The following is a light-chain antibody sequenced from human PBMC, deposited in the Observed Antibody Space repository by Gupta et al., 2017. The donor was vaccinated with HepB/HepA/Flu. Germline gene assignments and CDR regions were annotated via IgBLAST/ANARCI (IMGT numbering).Light chain of an antibody. V-gene: IGKV3-11*01. CDR1: QSVRSY. Sequence: DISLTQSAATLSLSPGERATLSCRASQSVRSYLTWYQQKPGQAPGLLIYDASNRATGTPARFSGSGSGTDFTLTISSLEPEDFTVYYCQQRSSWPPYTFGQGTKLEIK. J-gene: IGKJ2*01. CDR3: QQRSSWPPYT. CDR2: DAS.